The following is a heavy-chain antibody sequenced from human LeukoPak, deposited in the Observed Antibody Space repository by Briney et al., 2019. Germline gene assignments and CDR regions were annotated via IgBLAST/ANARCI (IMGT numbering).Heavy chain of an antibody. J-gene: IGHJ6*03. D-gene: IGHD3-10*01. CDR2: ISISSTTI. CDR1: GFSLNTYS. Sequence: PGGSLRLSCAASGFSLNTYSMNWVRQAPGKGLEWVSYISISSTTIYYADSVKGRFTISRDNAKNSVYLQMNSLRAEDTAVYHCAAGGDYYYHMDVWGKGTTVTVSS. CDR3: AAGGDYYYHMDV. V-gene: IGHV3-48*04.